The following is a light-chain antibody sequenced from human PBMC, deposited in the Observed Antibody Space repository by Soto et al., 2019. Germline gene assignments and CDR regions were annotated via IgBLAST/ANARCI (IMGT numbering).Light chain of an antibody. Sequence: EIVLTQSPGTLSLSPGERATLSCRASQSVSSTYLAWYQQKPGQAPRLLIYGASSRASCIPDRFSGSGSGTDFTLTISRLDPEDFAVYYCQQYGRSSLTFGPGNKVAIK. CDR1: QSVSSTY. V-gene: IGKV3-20*01. CDR2: GAS. J-gene: IGKJ3*01. CDR3: QQYGRSSLT.